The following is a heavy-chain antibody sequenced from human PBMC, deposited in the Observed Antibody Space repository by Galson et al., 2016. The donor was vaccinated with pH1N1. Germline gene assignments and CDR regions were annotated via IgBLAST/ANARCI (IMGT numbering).Heavy chain of an antibody. CDR1: GYSVTRYY. Sequence: SVKVSCKAAGYSVTRYYMHWVRQAPGQGLEWMGIIDPSDGTTTYSEKFQGRISLTRDTSTNSVYMELTTLRPDDSAIYFCARRYFLDYWGQGTLVTVSS. CDR2: IDPSDGTT. V-gene: IGHV1-46*01. J-gene: IGHJ4*02. CDR3: ARRYFLDY.